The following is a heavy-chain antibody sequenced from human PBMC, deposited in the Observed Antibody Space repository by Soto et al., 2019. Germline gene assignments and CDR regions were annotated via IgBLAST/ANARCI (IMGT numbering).Heavy chain of an antibody. J-gene: IGHJ3*02. Sequence: WGSLRLSCAASGFTFRNYNMNWVRQAPGKGLEWLSYISGASGTIYYADSMQGRFTISRDNAKNSLYLQMNSLRAEDTAVYYCAKERSIAVAAYDAFDIWGQGTMVTVS. CDR1: GFTFRNYN. CDR3: AKERSIAVAAYDAFDI. CDR2: ISGASGTI. D-gene: IGHD6-19*01. V-gene: IGHV3-48*01.